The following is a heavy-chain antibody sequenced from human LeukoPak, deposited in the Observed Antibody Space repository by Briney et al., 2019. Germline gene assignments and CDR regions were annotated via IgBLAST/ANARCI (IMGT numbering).Heavy chain of an antibody. J-gene: IGHJ6*03. Sequence: SETLSLTCTVSGGSISHYYWSWIRQSPGKGLEWIGYIYYSGTTNYNPSLKSRVTISVDTSRNQFSLQLRSVTAADTAVYYCARDQGWNYYYYMDVWGKGTTVTVSS. CDR1: GGSISHYY. V-gene: IGHV4-59*01. CDR3: ARDQGWNYYYYMDV. D-gene: IGHD6-19*01. CDR2: IYYSGTT.